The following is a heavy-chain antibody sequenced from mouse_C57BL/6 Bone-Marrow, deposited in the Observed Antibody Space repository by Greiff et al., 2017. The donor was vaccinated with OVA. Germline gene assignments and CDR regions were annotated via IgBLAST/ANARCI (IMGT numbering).Heavy chain of an antibody. V-gene: IGHV2-3*01. Sequence: VQLVESGPGLVAPSQSLSITCTVSGFSLTSYGVRWVRQPPGKGLEWLGVIWGDGSTNYHSALISRLSISKDNSKSQVFLTLNSLQTDDTATYYCAKGGLLRPNWYFDVWGTGTTVTVSS. CDR3: AKGGLLRPNWYFDV. J-gene: IGHJ1*03. CDR2: IWGDGST. D-gene: IGHD2-3*01. CDR1: GFSLTSYG.